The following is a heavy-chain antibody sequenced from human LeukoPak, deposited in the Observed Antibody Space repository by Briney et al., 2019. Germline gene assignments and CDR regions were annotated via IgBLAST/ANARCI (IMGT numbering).Heavy chain of an antibody. Sequence: PSETLSLTCTVSGGSISSYYWSWIRQPPGKGLEWIGSRYHRGSTYYNPSLKSRVTISVDTSKNQFSLNLTSVTAADTAVYYCAQFDSGGYYSTYWGQGTLVTVSS. CDR1: GGSISSYY. D-gene: IGHD3-22*01. CDR3: AQFDSGGYYSTY. CDR2: RYHRGST. V-gene: IGHV4-59*04. J-gene: IGHJ4*02.